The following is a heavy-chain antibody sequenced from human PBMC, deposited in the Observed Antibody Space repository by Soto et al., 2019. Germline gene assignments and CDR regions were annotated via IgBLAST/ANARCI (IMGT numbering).Heavy chain of an antibody. Sequence: QLQLQESGSGLVKPSQTLSLTCAVSGGSISSGGYSWSWIRQPRGKGLEWIGYIYHIGYTYYNPSLKSRVTISVDRSKTQFSLKLSSVTAADTAVYYCARAHYGDYGYGMDVWGQGTTVTVSS. CDR1: GGSISSGGYS. V-gene: IGHV4-30-2*01. CDR2: IYHIGYT. D-gene: IGHD4-17*01. J-gene: IGHJ6*02. CDR3: ARAHYGDYGYGMDV.